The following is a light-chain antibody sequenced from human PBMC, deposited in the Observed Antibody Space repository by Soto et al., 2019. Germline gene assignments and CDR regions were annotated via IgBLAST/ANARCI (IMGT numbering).Light chain of an antibody. Sequence: EIVMTQSPATLSVSPRERATLSCRASQSVTSDLAWYQQKPGQAPRLLIYAASTRATGIPARFSGSGSGTEFTLTISSLQSEDFAVYYCQQYNNWPGAFGGGTKVDIK. CDR2: AAS. CDR3: QQYNNWPGA. J-gene: IGKJ4*01. V-gene: IGKV3-15*01. CDR1: QSVTSD.